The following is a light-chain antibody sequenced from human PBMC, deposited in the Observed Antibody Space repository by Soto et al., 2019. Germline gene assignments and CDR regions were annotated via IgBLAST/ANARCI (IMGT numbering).Light chain of an antibody. Sequence: QSVLTQPRSVSGSPGQSVTISCTGTSSDVGGYDSVSWYQQHPGKAPKLMIYDVSKRPSGVPDRFSGFKSGNTASLTISGLQAEDEAHYHCCSHAGSYPCVLGTGTKGTVL. CDR3: CSHAGSYPCV. J-gene: IGLJ1*01. CDR2: DVS. V-gene: IGLV2-11*01. CDR1: SSDVGGYDS.